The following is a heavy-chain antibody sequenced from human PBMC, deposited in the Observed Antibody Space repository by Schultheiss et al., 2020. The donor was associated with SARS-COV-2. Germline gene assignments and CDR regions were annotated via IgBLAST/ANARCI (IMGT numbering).Heavy chain of an antibody. CDR3: ARWDWGYWYFDL. D-gene: IGHD7-27*01. Sequence: SETLSLTCAVYGGSFSGYYWSWIRQPPGKGLEWIGNIYYSGSTYYNPSLKSRVTISVDTSKNQFSLKLSSVTAADTGVYYCARWDWGYWYFDLWGRGTLVTVSS. V-gene: IGHV4-34*01. CDR1: GGSFSGYY. J-gene: IGHJ2*01. CDR2: IYYSGST.